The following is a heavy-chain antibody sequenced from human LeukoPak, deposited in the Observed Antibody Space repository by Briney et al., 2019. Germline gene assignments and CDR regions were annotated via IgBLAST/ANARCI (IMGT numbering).Heavy chain of an antibody. Sequence: GGSLRLSCAASGFTFSNYAMSWVRQAPGKGLEWVPGIGGSGGSIYYADSVKGRFTISRDNSKNTVYLQMNSLRAEDTAVYYCGGIVPASIFVWWVVKYWGQAALVTVSS. V-gene: IGHV3-23*01. CDR3: GGIVPASIFVWWVVKY. CDR1: GFTFSNYA. D-gene: IGHD1-26*01. CDR2: IGGSGGSI. J-gene: IGHJ4*02.